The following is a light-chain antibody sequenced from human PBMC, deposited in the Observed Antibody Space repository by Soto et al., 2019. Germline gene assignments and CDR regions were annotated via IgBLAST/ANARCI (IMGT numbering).Light chain of an antibody. V-gene: IGKV3-15*01. CDR2: AAS. CDR1: QSVTSN. Sequence: EIVMTQSPATLSVSPGERATLSCRASQSVTSNLAWYQQKPGQSPRLLIYAASTRATGLPARFSGSGSGTEFTLTISSLQSEDFAVYYCQQYNNWLWTFGQGTKVEIK. J-gene: IGKJ1*01. CDR3: QQYNNWLWT.